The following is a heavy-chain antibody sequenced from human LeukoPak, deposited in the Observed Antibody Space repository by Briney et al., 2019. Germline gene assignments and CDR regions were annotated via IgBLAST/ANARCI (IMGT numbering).Heavy chain of an antibody. Sequence: PGGSLRLSCAASGFTFSNYWMHWVRQAPGKGLVWVSRINGDGSTTNYADSVKGRFTISRDNSKNTLYLQMNSLRAEDTAVYYCAKTGGIAVAGTTNYYYYGMDVWGQGTTVTVSS. CDR2: INGDGSTT. V-gene: IGHV3-74*01. CDR3: AKTGGIAVAGTTNYYYYGMDV. D-gene: IGHD6-19*01. CDR1: GFTFSNYW. J-gene: IGHJ6*02.